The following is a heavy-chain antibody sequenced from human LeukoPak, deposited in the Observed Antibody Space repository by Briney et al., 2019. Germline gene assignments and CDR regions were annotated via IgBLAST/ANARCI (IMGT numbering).Heavy chain of an antibody. CDR2: ISAYNGNT. D-gene: IGHD6-13*01. CDR3: ARDEGAPIAAANV. CDR1: GYNFTSYT. J-gene: IGHJ3*01. Sequence: GASVKVSCKASGYNFTSYTISWVRLAPGQGLEWMGWISAYNGNTNYGQKLQGRVTMTTDTSTSTAYMELRSLRPDDTAVYYCARDEGAPIAAANVWGRGTMVTVSS. V-gene: IGHV1-18*01.